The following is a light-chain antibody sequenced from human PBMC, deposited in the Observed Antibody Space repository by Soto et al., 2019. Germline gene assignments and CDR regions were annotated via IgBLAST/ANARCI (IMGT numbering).Light chain of an antibody. CDR1: SSDVGGHNH. J-gene: IGLJ1*01. Sequence: QSALTQPASVSGSPGQSITISCTGSSSDVGGHNHVSWYQQHPGKAPKLIIYEVGNRPSGVSNRFSGSKSGNTASLTICGFQAEDEADYYCNSYTSRSTQVFGTGTKLTVL. V-gene: IGLV2-14*01. CDR3: NSYTSRSTQV. CDR2: EVG.